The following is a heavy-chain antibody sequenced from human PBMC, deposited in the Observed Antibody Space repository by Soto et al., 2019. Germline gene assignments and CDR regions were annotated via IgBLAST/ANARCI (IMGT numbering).Heavy chain of an antibody. J-gene: IGHJ4*02. V-gene: IGHV3-21*01. CDR3: ARGDPPSKYSSGWYFCY. Sequence: GGSLRLSCAATGFTFSSYSMNWVRQAPGKGLEWVSYISSSSSYIYYADSVKGRFTISRDNAKNSLYLQMNSLRAEDTAVYYCARGDPPSKYSSGWYFCYWGQGALVTVS. CDR1: GFTFSSYS. CDR2: ISSSSSYI. D-gene: IGHD6-19*01.